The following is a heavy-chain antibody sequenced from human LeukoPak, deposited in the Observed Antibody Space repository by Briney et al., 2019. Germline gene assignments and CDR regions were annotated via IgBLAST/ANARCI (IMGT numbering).Heavy chain of an antibody. J-gene: IGHJ6*02. Sequence: TSETLSLTCTVSGGSISSYHWSWIRQPPGKGLEWVGYIYYSGNTNYNPALRSRVTISLDTSKSQFSLKLSSVTAADTAVYYCARRKTGYGLDVWGQGTTVTVSS. CDR3: ARRKTGYGLDV. CDR2: IYYSGNT. CDR1: GGSISSYH. V-gene: IGHV4-59*08.